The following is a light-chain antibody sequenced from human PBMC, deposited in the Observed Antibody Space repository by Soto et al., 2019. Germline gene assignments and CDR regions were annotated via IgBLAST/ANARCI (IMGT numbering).Light chain of an antibody. Sequence: SYELTQPPSVSVSPGQTARITCSGDALPKQYAYWYQQKPGQAPVLVIYKDSERPSGIPERFSGSSSGTTVTLTISGVQAEDEADYYCQSADSSGTYEVFGGGTTVTVL. CDR3: QSADSSGTYEV. V-gene: IGLV3-25*03. CDR1: ALPKQY. CDR2: KDS. J-gene: IGLJ2*01.